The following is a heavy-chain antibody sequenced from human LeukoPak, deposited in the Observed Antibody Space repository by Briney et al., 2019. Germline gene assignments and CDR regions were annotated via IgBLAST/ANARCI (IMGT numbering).Heavy chain of an antibody. CDR3: ARGGTYYYYGMDV. CDR2: IYYSGST. CDR1: GGSISSGGYS. J-gene: IGHJ6*02. D-gene: IGHD1-14*01. V-gene: IGHV4-31*03. Sequence: SETLSLTCTVSGGSISSGGYSWSWIRQHPGKGLEWIGYIYYSGSTYYNPSLKSRVTISVDTSKNQFSLKLSSLRSEDTAVYYCARGGTYYYYGMDVWGQGTTVTVSS.